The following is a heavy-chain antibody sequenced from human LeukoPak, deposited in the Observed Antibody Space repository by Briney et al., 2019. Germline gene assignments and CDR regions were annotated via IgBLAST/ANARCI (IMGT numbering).Heavy chain of an antibody. Sequence: SETLSLTCSVFGGSIRNSYYYWGLIRQPPGKGLEWIGSIYYTGTTYYNPSLKSRVTISVDTSKNQFSLRLNSVTAADTAVYYCARVRGPLDYWGQGTLVTVSS. CDR1: GGSIRNSYYY. V-gene: IGHV4-39*01. CDR3: ARVRGPLDY. J-gene: IGHJ4*02. CDR2: IYYTGTT. D-gene: IGHD2-15*01.